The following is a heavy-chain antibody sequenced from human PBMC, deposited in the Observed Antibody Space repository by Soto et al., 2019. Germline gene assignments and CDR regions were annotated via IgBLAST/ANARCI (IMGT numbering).Heavy chain of an antibody. CDR3: ARAGGRWLPPPHFDY. D-gene: IGHD1-26*01. Sequence: SETLSLTCTVSGGSINSANYYWSWIRQPPGKGLEWFGYIYYSGSTYYNPSLRSRVAISVDTSKNQFSLKLRSVTAADTAVYYCARAGGRWLPPPHFDYWGQGILVTVSS. J-gene: IGHJ4*02. V-gene: IGHV4-30-4*01. CDR2: IYYSGST. CDR1: GGSINSANYY.